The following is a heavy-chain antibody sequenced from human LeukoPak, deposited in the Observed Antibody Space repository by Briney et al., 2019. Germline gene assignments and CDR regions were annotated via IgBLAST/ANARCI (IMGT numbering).Heavy chain of an antibody. CDR2: IYPGDSDT. CDR1: GYTFTSYW. Sequence: KVSCKASGYTFTSYWIGWVRQMPGKGLEWMGIIYPGDSDTRYSPSFQGQVTISADKSISTAYLQWSSLKASDTAMYYCARSLGEQLVYYGMDVWGQGTTVTVSS. D-gene: IGHD6-13*01. J-gene: IGHJ6*02. V-gene: IGHV5-51*01. CDR3: ARSLGEQLVYYGMDV.